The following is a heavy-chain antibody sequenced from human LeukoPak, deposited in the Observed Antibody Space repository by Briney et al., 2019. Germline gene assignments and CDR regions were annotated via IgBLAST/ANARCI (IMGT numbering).Heavy chain of an antibody. V-gene: IGHV4-59*08. J-gene: IGHJ3*02. CDR1: GDPIDNSY. CDR2: GHYTGSN. D-gene: IGHD3-16*02. Sequence: KASETLSLTCTVSGDPIDNSYWAWIRQPPGKGLEWIGFGHYTGSNNYNPSLKGRVTISVDTSKNQFSLKLSSVTAADTAVYYCARSHPIYDYVWGSYRNDAFDIWGQGTMVTVSS. CDR3: ARSHPIYDYVWGSYRNDAFDI.